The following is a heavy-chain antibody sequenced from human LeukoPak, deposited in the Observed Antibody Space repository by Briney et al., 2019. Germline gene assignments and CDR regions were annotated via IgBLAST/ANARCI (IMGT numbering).Heavy chain of an antibody. J-gene: IGHJ3*02. D-gene: IGHD6-13*01. CDR2: INPNSGGT. CDR3: ARGGIYSSSWYGFTDAFDI. V-gene: IGHV1-2*04. Sequence: ASVKVSCKASGYTFTGYYMHWVRQAPGQGLEWMGWINPNSGGTNYAQKFQGWVTMTRDTSISTAYMELSRLRSDDAAVYYCARGGIYSSSWYGFTDAFDIWGQGTMVTVSS. CDR1: GYTFTGYY.